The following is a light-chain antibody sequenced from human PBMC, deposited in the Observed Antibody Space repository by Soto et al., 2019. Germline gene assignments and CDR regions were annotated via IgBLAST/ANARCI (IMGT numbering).Light chain of an antibody. V-gene: IGLV1-44*01. CDR2: SNN. Sequence: QSVLTQPHSASGTPGQRVTFSCSGSSSNIGSNAVNWYQQLPGTAPKLLIYSNNQRPSGVPGRFSGSNSGTSASLAISGLQSEYEADYYCAAWDDSLNGNVFGTGTQLTVL. CDR1: SSNIGSNA. J-gene: IGLJ7*01. CDR3: AAWDDSLNGNV.